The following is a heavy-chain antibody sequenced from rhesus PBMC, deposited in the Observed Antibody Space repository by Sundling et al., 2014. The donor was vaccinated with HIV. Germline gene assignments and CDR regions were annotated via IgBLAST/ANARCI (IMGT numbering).Heavy chain of an antibody. D-gene: IGHD3-34*01. V-gene: IGHV3-136*01. J-gene: IGHJ4*01. Sequence: DVQLVESGGNLVQPGGSLRLSCAASGFTLSSYGMSWVRQAPGKGLEWVSSISSASSYIYYADSVKGRFTISRDNAKNSLSLQLNSLRAEDTAIYYCARVSPWGTNYLDYWGQGVLVTVSS. CDR3: ARVSPWGTNYLDY. CDR1: GFTLSSYG. CDR2: ISSASSYI.